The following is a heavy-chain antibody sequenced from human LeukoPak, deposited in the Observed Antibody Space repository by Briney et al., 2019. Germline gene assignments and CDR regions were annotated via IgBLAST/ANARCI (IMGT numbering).Heavy chain of an antibody. CDR3: ARLTRLSTSPDRYYLDY. D-gene: IGHD6-6*01. CDR1: GDSVSSYY. V-gene: IGHV4-4*09. CDR2: IYTSGGT. Sequence: SETLSLTCTVSGDSVSSYYWSWIRQPPGKGLEWIGYIYTSGGTNYIPSLKGRVTISIDTSKNQFSLKLSSVTAADSAVYYCARLTRLSTSPDRYYLDYWGQGTLITVSS. J-gene: IGHJ4*02.